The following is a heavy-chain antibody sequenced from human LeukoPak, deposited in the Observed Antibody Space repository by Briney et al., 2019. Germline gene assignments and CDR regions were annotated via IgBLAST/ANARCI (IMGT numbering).Heavy chain of an antibody. Sequence: SETLSLTCTVSGGSISSGDYYWSWIRQPPGKGLEWIGYIYYSGSTYYNPSLKSRGTISVDTSKNQFSLKLSSVTAADTAVYYCARLWGPSYDFWSGYYTGLDYWGQGTLVTVSS. CDR2: IYYSGST. CDR1: GGSISSGDYY. V-gene: IGHV4-30-4*08. CDR3: ARLWGPSYDFWSGYYTGLDY. J-gene: IGHJ4*02. D-gene: IGHD3-3*01.